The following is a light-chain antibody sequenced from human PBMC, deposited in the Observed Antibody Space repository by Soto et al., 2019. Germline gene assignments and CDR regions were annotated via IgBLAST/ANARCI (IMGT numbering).Light chain of an antibody. CDR2: EVS. CDR3: SSYTSSSRVV. CDR1: SSDVGGYNY. Sequence: QSALTQPASVSGSPGQSITISCTGTSSDVGGYNYVSWYQQHPGKAPKLMIYEVSNRPSGVSNRFSGSKSGNTASLTISGLQGEDEADYYCSSYTSSSRVVFGGGTKLTVL. V-gene: IGLV2-14*01. J-gene: IGLJ2*01.